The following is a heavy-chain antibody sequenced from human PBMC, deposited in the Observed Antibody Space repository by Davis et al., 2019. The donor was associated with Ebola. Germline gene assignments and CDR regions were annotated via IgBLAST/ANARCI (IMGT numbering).Heavy chain of an antibody. Sequence: GESLKISCAASGFTFSSYGMHWVRQAPGKGLEWVAVIWYDGSNKYYADSVKGRFTISRDNSKTTLYLQMNSLRDEDTAVYYCARDNMEYYYDSSGYYTYYYFDYWGQGTLVTVSS. CDR2: IWYDGSNK. CDR1: GFTFSSYG. D-gene: IGHD3-22*01. J-gene: IGHJ4*02. V-gene: IGHV3-33*01. CDR3: ARDNMEYYYDSSGYYTYYYFDY.